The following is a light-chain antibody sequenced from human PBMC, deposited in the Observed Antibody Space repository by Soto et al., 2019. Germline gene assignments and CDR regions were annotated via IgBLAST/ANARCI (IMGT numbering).Light chain of an antibody. Sequence: DIQMTQSPSSLSASVGDRVTITCRASQAICQSVAWYQQKPGQVPKLLIYAASTLHSGVPSRFSGSGSGAPSTLTIPGLQPEDVATYYCQEHNGVRPVAFGPGTTVDV. V-gene: IGKV1-27*01. CDR3: QEHNGVRPVA. J-gene: IGKJ3*01. CDR2: AAS. CDR1: QAICQS.